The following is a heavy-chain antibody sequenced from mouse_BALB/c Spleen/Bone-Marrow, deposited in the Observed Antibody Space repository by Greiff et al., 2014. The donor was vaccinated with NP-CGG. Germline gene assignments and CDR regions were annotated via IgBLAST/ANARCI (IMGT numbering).Heavy chain of an antibody. CDR2: TNPDSRTI. Sequence: SGGGLVQPGGSLKLSCAASGFDFSGYWMTWVRQAPGKGLEWIGETNPDSRTINYKPSLKEKFIMSRDNAKNTLYLQMSKVRSEDTALYYCARNGYYGWMTYWGQGTLVTVSA. V-gene: IGHV4-1*02. J-gene: IGHJ3*01. D-gene: IGHD1-2*01. CDR1: GFDFSGYW. CDR3: ARNGYYGWMTY.